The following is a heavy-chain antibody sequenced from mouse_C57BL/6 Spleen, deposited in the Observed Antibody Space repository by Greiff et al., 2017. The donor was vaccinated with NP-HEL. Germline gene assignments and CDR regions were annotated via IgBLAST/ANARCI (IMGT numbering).Heavy chain of an antibody. CDR3: AGGVSYYYGSSYFDY. CDR2: IDPANGNT. D-gene: IGHD1-1*01. Sequence: VQLKESVAELVRPGASVKLSCTASGFNIKNTYMHWVKQRPEQGLEWIGRIDPANGNTKYAPKFQGKATITADTSSNTAYLQLSSLTSEDTAIYYCAGGVSYYYGSSYFDYWGQGTTLTVSS. J-gene: IGHJ2*01. CDR1: GFNIKNTY. V-gene: IGHV14-3*01.